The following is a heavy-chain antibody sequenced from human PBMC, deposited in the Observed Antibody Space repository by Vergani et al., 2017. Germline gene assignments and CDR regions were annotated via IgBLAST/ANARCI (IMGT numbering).Heavy chain of an antibody. Sequence: QVQLQQWGAGLLKPSETLSLTCAVYGGSFSGYYWSWIRQPPGKGLEWIGEINHSGSTNYNPSLKSRVTISVDTSKNQFSLKLSSVTAADTAVYYCARESGNVLRFLEWSGAFDIWGQGTMVTVSS. D-gene: IGHD3-3*01. CDR3: ARESGNVLRFLEWSGAFDI. CDR2: INHSGST. V-gene: IGHV4-34*01. CDR1: GGSFSGYY. J-gene: IGHJ3*02.